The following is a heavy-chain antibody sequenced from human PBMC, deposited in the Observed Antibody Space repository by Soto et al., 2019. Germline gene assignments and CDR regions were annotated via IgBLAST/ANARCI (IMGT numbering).Heavy chain of an antibody. CDR2: ISHDGTNK. J-gene: IGHJ6*03. V-gene: IGHV3-30*18. CDR1: GFTFSNYG. D-gene: IGHD3-16*01. Sequence: QVQLVESGGGVVQPGRSLRLSCAASGFTFSNYGIHWVRQAPGKGLELVAVISHDGTNKYYAYSVKGRFTISRDNSRNTLYLQMNSLGAEDTAVYYCAKDPASATWGGWYMDVWGKGTTVTVSS. CDR3: AKDPASATWGGWYMDV.